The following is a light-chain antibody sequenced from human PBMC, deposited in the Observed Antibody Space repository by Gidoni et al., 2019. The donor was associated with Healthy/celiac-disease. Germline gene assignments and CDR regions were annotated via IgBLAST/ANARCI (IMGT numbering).Light chain of an antibody. V-gene: IGLV3-21*02. CDR3: QVWDSSSDHWV. CDR2: DDS. Sequence: SYVLPPPPSVSVAPGQTARIPCGGNNIGSKSVHWYQQKPGQAPVLVVYDDSDRPSGTPERFSGSNSGNTATLTISRVEAGDEADYYCQVWDSSSDHWVFGGGTKLTVL. J-gene: IGLJ3*02. CDR1: NIGSKS.